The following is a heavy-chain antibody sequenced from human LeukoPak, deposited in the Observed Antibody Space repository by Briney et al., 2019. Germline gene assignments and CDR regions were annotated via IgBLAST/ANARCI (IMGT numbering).Heavy chain of an antibody. Sequence: SGGSLRLSCAASGFTVSSNYMSWVRQAPGKGLEWVSVIYSGGSTYYADSVKGRFTISRDNSKNTLYLQMNSLRAEDTAVYYCARGPGIFGVVTPYGMDVWGQGTTVTVSS. V-gene: IGHV3-53*01. J-gene: IGHJ6*02. CDR2: IYSGGST. CDR3: ARGPGIFGVVTPYGMDV. CDR1: GFTVSSNY. D-gene: IGHD3-3*01.